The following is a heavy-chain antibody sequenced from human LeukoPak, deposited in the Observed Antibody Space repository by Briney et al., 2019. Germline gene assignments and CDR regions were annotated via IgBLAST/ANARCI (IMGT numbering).Heavy chain of an antibody. CDR3: ARWPLYYYGSGSEAHTAFDI. CDR1: GGTFSSYA. J-gene: IGHJ3*02. D-gene: IGHD3-10*01. Sequence: ASVKVSRKASGGTFSSYAISWVRQAPGQGLEWMGGIIPIFGTANYAQKFQGRVTITTDESTSTAYMELSSLRSEDTAVYYCARWPLYYYGSGSEAHTAFDIWGQGTMVTVSS. V-gene: IGHV1-69*05. CDR2: IIPIFGTA.